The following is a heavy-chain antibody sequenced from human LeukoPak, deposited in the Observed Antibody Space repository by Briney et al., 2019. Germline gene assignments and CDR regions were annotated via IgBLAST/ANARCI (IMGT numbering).Heavy chain of an antibody. CDR1: GYTFTSYA. J-gene: IGHJ6*02. Sequence: ASVTVSCKASGYTFTSYAMNWVRQAPGQGLEWMGWINTNTGNPMYAQGFTGRFVFSLDTSVSTAYLQISSLKAEDTAVYYCARDTYTSSWYWYGLDVWGQGTTVTVSS. V-gene: IGHV7-4-1*02. CDR2: INTNTGNP. D-gene: IGHD6-13*01. CDR3: ARDTYTSSWYWYGLDV.